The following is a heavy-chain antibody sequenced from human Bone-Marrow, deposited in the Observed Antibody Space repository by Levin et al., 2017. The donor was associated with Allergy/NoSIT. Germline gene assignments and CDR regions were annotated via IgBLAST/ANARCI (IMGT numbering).Heavy chain of an antibody. J-gene: IGHJ3*01. CDR1: GFTFSNYW. CDR3: ARDGLGRVRAFEV. Sequence: PGESLKISCAASGFTFSNYWMHWVRQVPGKGLVWVSRISTDGSRTTYADGVKGRFTISRDNAKNTLYLEMDSLRAEDTAVYYCARDGLGRVRAFEVWGQGTKVAVSS. D-gene: IGHD3/OR15-3a*01. V-gene: IGHV3-74*01. CDR2: ISTDGSRT.